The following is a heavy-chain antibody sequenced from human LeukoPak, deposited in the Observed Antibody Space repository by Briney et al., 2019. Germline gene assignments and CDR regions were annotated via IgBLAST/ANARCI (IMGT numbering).Heavy chain of an antibody. V-gene: IGHV4-59*01. CDR3: ARHGSGSGPFYDY. CDR2: IYYSGYT. J-gene: IGHJ4*02. CDR1: GDSISTYY. Sequence: SETLSLTCSVSGDSISTYYWSWIRQPPGKGLEWIGYIYYSGYTNYNPSLKSRVTISQDTSKNQFSLKLSSVTAADTAVYFCARHGSGSGPFYDYWGQGTLVTVSS. D-gene: IGHD3-10*01.